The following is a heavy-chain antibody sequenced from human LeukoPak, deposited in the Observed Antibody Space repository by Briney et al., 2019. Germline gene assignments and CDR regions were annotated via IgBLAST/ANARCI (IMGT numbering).Heavy chain of an antibody. CDR3: ARGFGGFCSGGSCYLNFDY. CDR1: GLALSGYS. Sequence: GGSLRLSCAASGLALSGYSMNWVRQAPGKGLEWVAYISSDSVTIHYADSVKGRFTIPRDNAKNSLYLQMNSLRAEDTAVYYCARGFGGFCSGGSCYLNFDYWGQGTLVTVSS. V-gene: IGHV3-48*04. CDR2: ISSDSVTI. J-gene: IGHJ4*02. D-gene: IGHD2-15*01.